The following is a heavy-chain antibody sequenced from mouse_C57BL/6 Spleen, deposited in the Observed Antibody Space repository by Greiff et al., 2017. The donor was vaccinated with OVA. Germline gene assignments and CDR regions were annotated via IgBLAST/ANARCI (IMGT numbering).Heavy chain of an antibody. CDR2: ISSGSDYT. D-gene: IGHD1-1*01. J-gene: IGHJ4*01. V-gene: IGHV5-9-1*02. Sequence: EVHVVESGAGLVKPGGSLKLSCAASGFTFSSYAMSWVRQTPGQRLEWVAYISSGSDYTYYADTVKGRFTISRDNATNTLYLQMSSLKSEDTAMYYCTRDGATVARMDYWGQGTSVTVSS. CDR1: GFTFSSYA. CDR3: TRDGATVARMDY.